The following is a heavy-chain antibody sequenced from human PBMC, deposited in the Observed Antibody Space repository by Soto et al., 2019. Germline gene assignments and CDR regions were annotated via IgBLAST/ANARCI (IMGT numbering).Heavy chain of an antibody. Sequence: QVQLQESGPGLVKPSQTLSLTCSVSGGSISSGDNYWSWIRQPPGKGLEWIGYIHYIGSTYYNPSLKSRLTISIDTSRNQFSLNLSSVTAADTAVYYCARGGAYCDPSRFDFWGQGTLVTVSS. CDR3: ARGGAYCDPSRFDF. V-gene: IGHV4-30-4*01. D-gene: IGHD4-17*01. CDR1: GGSISSGDNY. CDR2: IHYIGST. J-gene: IGHJ4*02.